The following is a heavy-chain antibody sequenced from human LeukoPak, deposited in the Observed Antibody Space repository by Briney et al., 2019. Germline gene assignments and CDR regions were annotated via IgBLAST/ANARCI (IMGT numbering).Heavy chain of an antibody. V-gene: IGHV4-4*07. D-gene: IGHD3-22*01. CDR3: ASRYYYDGSVYSDY. CDR1: GGSLSNYY. Sequence: SETLSLTCTVSGGSLSNYYWSWIRQPAGKGLKWIGRIHTSGSTNYNPSLRSRVTMSLDTSQNQFSLKLSSVTAADTAVYYCASRYYYDGSVYSDYWGQGTLVTVSS. J-gene: IGHJ4*02. CDR2: IHTSGST.